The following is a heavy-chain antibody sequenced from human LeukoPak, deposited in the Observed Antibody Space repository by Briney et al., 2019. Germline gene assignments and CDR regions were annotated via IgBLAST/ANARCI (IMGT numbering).Heavy chain of an antibody. CDR1: GFTFSSYA. CDR2: ISYDGSNK. Sequence: GGSLRLSCAVSGFTFSSYAMHWVRQAPGKGLEWVAVISYDGSNKYYADSVKGRFTISRDNSKNTLYLQMNSLRAEDTAVYYCARDFAHAFDIWGQGTMVTVSS. CDR3: ARDFAHAFDI. J-gene: IGHJ3*02. V-gene: IGHV3-30-3*01.